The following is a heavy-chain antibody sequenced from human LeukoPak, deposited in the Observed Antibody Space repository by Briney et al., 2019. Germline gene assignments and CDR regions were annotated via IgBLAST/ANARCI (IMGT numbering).Heavy chain of an antibody. V-gene: IGHV3-23*01. D-gene: IGHD2-21*02. CDR3: AKDHTYCGGDCYSFPFDY. CDR1: GFTFSSYA. CDR2: ISINSGGT. Sequence: PGGSLRLSCAASGFTFSSYAMTWVRQAPGKGLEWVSSISINSGGTYYADSVKGRFTISRDNSKNTLYLQMNSLRAEDTAVYYCAKDHTYCGGDCYSFPFDYWGQGTLVTVSS. J-gene: IGHJ4*02.